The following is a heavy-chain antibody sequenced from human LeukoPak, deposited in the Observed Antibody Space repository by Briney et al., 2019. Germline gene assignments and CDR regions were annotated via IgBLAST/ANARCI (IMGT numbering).Heavy chain of an antibody. Sequence: GGSLRLSCAASGFTFSSYEMNWVRQAPGKGLEWVSYISSSGSTIYYADSVKGRFTISRDNAKNSLYLQMNSLRAEDTAVYYCASSLAVAGFDYWGQGTLVTVSP. CDR1: GFTFSSYE. CDR2: ISSSGSTI. J-gene: IGHJ4*02. V-gene: IGHV3-48*03. D-gene: IGHD6-19*01. CDR3: ASSLAVAGFDY.